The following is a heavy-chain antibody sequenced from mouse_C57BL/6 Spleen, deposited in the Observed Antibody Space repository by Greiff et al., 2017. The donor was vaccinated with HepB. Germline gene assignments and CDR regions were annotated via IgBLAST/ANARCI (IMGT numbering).Heavy chain of an antibody. CDR2: IDPETGGT. D-gene: IGHD3-3*01. CDR1: GYTFTDYE. Sequence: QVQLKESGAELVRPGASVTLSCKASGYTFTDYEMPWVKQTPVHGLEWIGAIDPETGGTAYNQKFKGKAILTADKSSSTAYMELRSLSSEGTAVYYCTRDRRSPWFAYWGQGTLVTVS. J-gene: IGHJ3*01. CDR3: TRDRRSPWFAY. V-gene: IGHV1-15*01.